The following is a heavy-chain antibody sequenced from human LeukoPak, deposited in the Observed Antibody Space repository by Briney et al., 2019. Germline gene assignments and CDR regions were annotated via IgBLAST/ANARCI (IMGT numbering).Heavy chain of an antibody. V-gene: IGHV4-59*08. CDR1: GGSFSGYY. J-gene: IGHJ3*02. CDR2: IYYSGST. D-gene: IGHD3-22*01. Sequence: SETLSLTCAVYGGSFSGYYWSWIRQPPGKGLEWIGYIYYSGSTNYNPSLKSRVTISVDTSKNQFSLKLSSVTAADTAVYYCARHAPPKWVYDSSGYYYGGGDAFDIWGQGTMVTVSS. CDR3: ARHAPPKWVYDSSGYYYGGGDAFDI.